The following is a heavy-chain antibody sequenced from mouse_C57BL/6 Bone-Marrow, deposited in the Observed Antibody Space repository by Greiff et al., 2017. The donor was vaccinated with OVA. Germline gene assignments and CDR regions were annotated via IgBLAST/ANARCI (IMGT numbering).Heavy chain of an antibody. Sequence: DVHLVESGGGLVQSGRSLRLSCATSGFTFSDFYMEWVRQAPGKGLEWIAASRNKANDYTTEYSASVKGLFIVTRDTSQSILYLQMNALRAEDTAIYYCARDEYYWYFDVWGTGTTVTVSA. CDR1: GFTFSDFY. V-gene: IGHV7-1*01. J-gene: IGHJ1*03. CDR3: ARDEYYWYFDV. CDR2: SRNKANDYTT.